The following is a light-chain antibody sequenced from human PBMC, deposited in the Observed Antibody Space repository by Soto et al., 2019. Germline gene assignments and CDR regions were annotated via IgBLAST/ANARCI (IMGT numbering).Light chain of an antibody. CDR2: RDN. Sequence: QPVLTQAPSVSGAPGQRVTISCTGSSSNIGAGYDVHWYQHLPGTAPKLLIYRDNSRPSGVPDRFSGSKSGTSASLAITGLQAEDEADYYCQSYDSSLSASVFGGGTQLTVL. CDR1: SSNIGAGYD. V-gene: IGLV1-40*01. CDR3: QSYDSSLSASV. J-gene: IGLJ2*01.